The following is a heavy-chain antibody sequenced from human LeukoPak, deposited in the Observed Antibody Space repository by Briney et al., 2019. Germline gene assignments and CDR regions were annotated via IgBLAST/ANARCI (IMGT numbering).Heavy chain of an antibody. Sequence: GGSLRLSCAASGFTFNSFGMHWVRQAPGKGLEWVAVIWYDGSNKYYADSVKGRFTISRDNSNATLYLQMSSLRAEDTAVYYCARDGGIVGATMYGYDYWGQGTLVTVSS. CDR2: IWYDGSNK. D-gene: IGHD1-26*01. CDR3: ARDGGIVGATMYGYDY. J-gene: IGHJ4*02. V-gene: IGHV3-33*01. CDR1: GFTFNSFG.